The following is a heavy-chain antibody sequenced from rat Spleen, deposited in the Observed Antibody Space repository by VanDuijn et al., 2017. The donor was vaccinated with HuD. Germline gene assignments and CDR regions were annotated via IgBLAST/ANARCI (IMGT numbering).Heavy chain of an antibody. D-gene: IGHD1-1*01. CDR3: TRDLTTVVTVMDA. Sequence: EVQLVESGGGLVQPGRSLELSCVASGFTFNNYWMTWIRQAPGKGLEWVASITNTGGSTYYPDSVKGRFTISRDNAKSTLYLQMNSLRSEDTATYYCTRDLTTVVTVMDAWGQGASVAVSS. CDR1: GFTFNNYW. V-gene: IGHV5-31*01. CDR2: ITNTGGST. J-gene: IGHJ4*01.